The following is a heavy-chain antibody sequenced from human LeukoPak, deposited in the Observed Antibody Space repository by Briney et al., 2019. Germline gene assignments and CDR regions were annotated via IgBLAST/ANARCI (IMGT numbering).Heavy chain of an antibody. CDR1: GFTFTSYA. CDR2: IYSGGST. J-gene: IGHJ4*02. D-gene: IGHD3-9*01. Sequence: GGSLRLSCASSGFTFTSYAVSWVRQAPGKGLEWVSVIYSGGSTYYADSVKGRFTISRDNSKNTLYLQMNSLRAEDTAVYYCAREGDYDILTGYLYWGQGTLVTVSS. CDR3: AREGDYDILTGYLY. V-gene: IGHV3-53*01.